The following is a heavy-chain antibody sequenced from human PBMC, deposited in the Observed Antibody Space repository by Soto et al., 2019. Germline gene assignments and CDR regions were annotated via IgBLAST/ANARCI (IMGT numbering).Heavy chain of an antibody. CDR3: ARDLPPDSSGCHDY. V-gene: IGHV3-21*01. J-gene: IGHJ4*02. CDR1: GVTFSRYS. D-gene: IGHD6-19*01. Sequence: GSLVLSCASSGVTFSRYSMNWVRQAPGKGLEWVSSISSSSSYIYHADSVKGRFTISRDNAKNSLYLQMNSLRAEDTAVYYCARDLPPDSSGCHDYWGQGTLVTVSS. CDR2: ISSSSSYI.